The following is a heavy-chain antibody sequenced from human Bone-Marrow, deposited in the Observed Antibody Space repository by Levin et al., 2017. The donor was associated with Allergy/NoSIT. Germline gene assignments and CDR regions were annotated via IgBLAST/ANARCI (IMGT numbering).Heavy chain of an antibody. J-gene: IGHJ4*02. D-gene: IGHD6-13*01. CDR1: GYTFITYY. CDR2: INPSGGST. V-gene: IGHV1-46*01. CDR3: ARGDSGYSSSWLDY. Sequence: ASVKVSCKASGYTFITYYIHWVRQAPGQGLEWMGIINPSGGSTTYARKFQGRVTMTRDTSTSTVYMDLTSLTSEDTAFYYCARGDSGYSSSWLDYWGQGTLVTVSS.